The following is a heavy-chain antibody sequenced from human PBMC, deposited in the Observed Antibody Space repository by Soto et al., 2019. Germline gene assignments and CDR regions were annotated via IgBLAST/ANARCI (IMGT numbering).Heavy chain of an antibody. CDR2: IYHSGST. V-gene: IGHV4-4*02. D-gene: IGHD3-10*01. Sequence: QVQLQESGPGLVKPSGTLSLTCAVSGGSISSSNWWSWVRQPPGKGLEWIGEIYHSGSTNYNPSLKSRVTISVDKSKNQFSLKLSSVAAADTAVYYCARGGSRRDGSGSRPLGYWGQGTLVTVSS. J-gene: IGHJ4*02. CDR1: GGSISSSNW. CDR3: ARGGSRRDGSGSRPLGY.